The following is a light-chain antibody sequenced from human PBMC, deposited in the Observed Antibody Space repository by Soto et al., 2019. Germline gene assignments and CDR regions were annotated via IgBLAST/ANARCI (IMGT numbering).Light chain of an antibody. J-gene: IGKJ4*01. CDR3: QQSYSSPLT. CDR2: GAT. Sequence: DIQMTQSPSSLSASLGDTVTITCRASQSINTYLNWFRQKPGKAPNLLIYGATTLESGVPPRFSGSASGTDFTLTSSSLQPEDFATYYCQQSYSSPLTFGGGTKVEI. V-gene: IGKV1-39*01. CDR1: QSINTY.